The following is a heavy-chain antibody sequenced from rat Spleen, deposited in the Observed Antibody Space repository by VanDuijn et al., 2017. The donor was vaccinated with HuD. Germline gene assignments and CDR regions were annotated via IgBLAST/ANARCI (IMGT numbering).Heavy chain of an antibody. CDR3: ARRHYGYTDYFDY. CDR1: GFTFSDYY. CDR2: ISISGGNT. J-gene: IGHJ2*01. V-gene: IGHV5-25*01. Sequence: EVQLVESGGGLVQPGRSLKLSCAASGFTFSDYYMAWVRQAPTKGLEWVATISISGGNTYYRDSVKGRFTVSRDNAKSTLYLQMDSLRSEDTATYYCARRHYGYTDYFDYWGQGVMVTVSS. D-gene: IGHD1-9*01.